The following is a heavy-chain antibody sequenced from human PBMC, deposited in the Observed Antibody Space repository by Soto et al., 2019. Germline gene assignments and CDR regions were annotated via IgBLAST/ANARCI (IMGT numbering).Heavy chain of an antibody. V-gene: IGHV3-33*01. CDR1: DFAFRLHG. CDR2: IWHDGTRK. Sequence: QVHLVESGGGVVQPGGSLTLSCSVSDFAFRLHGIHWVRHTPGKGLEWVAMIWHDGTRKYFRDSVRGRFTISRDSAKNKVYLQMNNLRGDDSARYFGARDRSSSYSYAMDLWGQGTTVTVSS. J-gene: IGHJ6*02. CDR3: ARDRSSSYSYAMDL. D-gene: IGHD3-10*01.